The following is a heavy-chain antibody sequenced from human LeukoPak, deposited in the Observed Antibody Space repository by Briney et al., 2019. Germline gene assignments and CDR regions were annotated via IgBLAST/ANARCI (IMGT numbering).Heavy chain of an antibody. CDR2: INPSGGST. V-gene: IGHV1-46*01. Sequence: ASVKVSCKASGYTLTNYYMHWVRQAPGQGLEWMGIINPSGGSTSYAQKFQGRVTMTRDTSTSTVYMELSSLRSEDTAVYYCARSVNPTDAFDIWGQGTMVTVSS. CDR3: ARSVNPTDAFDI. CDR1: GYTLTNYY. J-gene: IGHJ3*02.